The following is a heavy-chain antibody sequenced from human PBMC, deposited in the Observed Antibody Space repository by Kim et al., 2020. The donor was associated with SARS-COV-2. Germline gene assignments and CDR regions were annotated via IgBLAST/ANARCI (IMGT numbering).Heavy chain of an antibody. D-gene: IGHD1-26*01. Sequence: GDSNYNPSLKSRVTLSLDTSKNHVSLKLTSVTAADTAVYYCATGIVGATPYWGQGTLVLVSS. J-gene: IGHJ4*02. V-gene: IGHV4-59*01. CDR3: ATGIVGATPY. CDR2: GDS.